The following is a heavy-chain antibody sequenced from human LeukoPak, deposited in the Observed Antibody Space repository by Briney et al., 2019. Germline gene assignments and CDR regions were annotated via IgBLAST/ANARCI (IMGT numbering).Heavy chain of an antibody. J-gene: IGHJ3*02. CDR2: ISGSGGST. V-gene: IGHV3-23*01. D-gene: IGHD3-10*01. CDR3: AKDLGGGSGSYFDAFDI. CDR1: GFTFSSYA. Sequence: PGGSLRLSCAASGFTFSSYAMSWVRQAPGKGLEWVSAISGSGGSTYYADSVKGRFTISRDNSKNTLYLQTNSLRAEDTAVYYCAKDLGGGSGSYFDAFDIWGQGTMVTVSS.